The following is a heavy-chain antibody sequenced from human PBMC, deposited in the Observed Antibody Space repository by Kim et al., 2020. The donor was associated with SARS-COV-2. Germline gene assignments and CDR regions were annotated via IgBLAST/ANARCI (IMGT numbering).Heavy chain of an antibody. V-gene: IGHV1-2*02. CDR2: INPNTDGT. D-gene: IGHD3-22*01. Sequence: ASVKVSCKASGYTFTDYFIHWVRQAPGQGLEWMGWINPNTDGTDFAQGFQGRVTMTRDTSISTAYMELRGLRFDDTAVYYCARGPYYVSSGYYWSFDYWGQGSLVTVSS. CDR3: ARGPYYVSSGYYWSFDY. J-gene: IGHJ4*02. CDR1: GYTFTDYF.